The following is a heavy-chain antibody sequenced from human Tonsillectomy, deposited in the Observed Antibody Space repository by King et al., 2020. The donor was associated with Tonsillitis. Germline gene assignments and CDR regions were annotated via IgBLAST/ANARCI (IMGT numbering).Heavy chain of an antibody. Sequence: VQLVQSGGGLVKPGGSLRLSCAASGFTFSSYSMNWVRQAQGKGLEWVSCISSSSSYIYYADSVKGRFTISRDNAKNSLYLQMNSLRAEDTAVYYCAREYYDCWSISGAFDIWGQGTMVTVSS. D-gene: IGHD3-3*01. J-gene: IGHJ3*02. V-gene: IGHV3-21*01. CDR3: AREYYDCWSISGAFDI. CDR1: GFTFSSYS. CDR2: ISSSSSYI.